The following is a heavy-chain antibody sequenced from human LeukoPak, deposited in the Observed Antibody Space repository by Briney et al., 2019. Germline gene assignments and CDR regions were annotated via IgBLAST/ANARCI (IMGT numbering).Heavy chain of an antibody. CDR3: AKDAVGAAAGYYIDS. V-gene: IGHV3-43*02. CDR1: GFTFDNFA. Sequence: GGSLRLSCAASGFTFDNFAMHWVRQPPGKGLEWVSLISADVGNTYSADSVKGRFTISRDNSKNSLYLQIDSLTTEDTAFYYCAKDAVGAAAGYYIDSWGQGTLVTVFS. J-gene: IGHJ4*02. D-gene: IGHD6-13*01. CDR2: ISADVGNT.